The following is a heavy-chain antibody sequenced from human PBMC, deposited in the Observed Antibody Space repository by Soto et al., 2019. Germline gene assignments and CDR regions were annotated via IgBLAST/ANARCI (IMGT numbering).Heavy chain of an antibody. CDR2: IWYDGSNK. V-gene: IGHV3-33*01. CDR3: ARDLYDSSGYYYGDYDVDY. J-gene: IGHJ4*02. Sequence: GGSLRLSCAASGFTFSSYGMHWVRQAPGKGLEWVAVIWYDGSNKYYADSVKGRFTISRDNSKNTLYLQMNSLRAEDTAVYYCARDLYDSSGYYYGDYDVDYWGQGTLVTVSS. CDR1: GFTFSSYG. D-gene: IGHD3-22*01.